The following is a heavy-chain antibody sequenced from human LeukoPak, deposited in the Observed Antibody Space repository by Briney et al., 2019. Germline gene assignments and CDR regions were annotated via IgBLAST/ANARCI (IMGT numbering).Heavy chain of an antibody. V-gene: IGHV1-2*02. D-gene: IGHD3-16*01. CDR3: ARENIIGGIVDGEDY. CDR1: GYTFTDRY. CDR2: INPDSGDT. Sequence: GASLKVSCKASGYTFTDRYIHWVRQAPGQGLEWMGWINPDSGDTYYTQKFQGRITMTRDTSISTVYMELTRLTSDDTAVYYCARENIIGGIVDGEDYWGQGTLVTVSS. J-gene: IGHJ4*02.